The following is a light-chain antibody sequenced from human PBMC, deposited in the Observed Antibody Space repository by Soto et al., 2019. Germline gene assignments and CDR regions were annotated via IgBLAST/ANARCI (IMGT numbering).Light chain of an antibody. CDR3: SSYTSNNTLV. V-gene: IGLV2-14*03. CDR2: AVT. Sequence: QSALTQPASVSGSLGQSITMSCTGTSSDVGAYNYVSWYQQHPGKAPKLMIYAVTNRPSGVSNRFSGSKSGNTASLTISGLQAEDEDDYYCSSYTSNNTLVFGAGTKLTVL. J-gene: IGLJ1*01. CDR1: SSDVGAYNY.